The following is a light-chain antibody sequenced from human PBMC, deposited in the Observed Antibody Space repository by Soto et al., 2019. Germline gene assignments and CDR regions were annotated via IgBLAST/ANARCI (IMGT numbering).Light chain of an antibody. CDR2: DNN. V-gene: IGLV1-51*01. CDR3: GTWDSSLSGVV. Sequence: SVLTQPPSVSAAPGQKVTLSCSGSSSNIGNNYVSWYQQLPGTAPKLLIYDNNKRPSGIPDRFSGSKSGTSATLGITGLQTGDEADYYCGTWDSSLSGVVFGGGTKVTVL. CDR1: SSNIGNNY. J-gene: IGLJ2*01.